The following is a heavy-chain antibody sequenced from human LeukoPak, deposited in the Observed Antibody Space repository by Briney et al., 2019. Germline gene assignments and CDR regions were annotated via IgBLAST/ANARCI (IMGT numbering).Heavy chain of an antibody. V-gene: IGHV3-66*01. CDR3: ARDGDTGMVGGYYYYMDV. J-gene: IGHJ6*03. CDR1: GFTVSSNY. CDR2: IYSGGST. D-gene: IGHD5-18*01. Sequence: PGGSLRLSCAASGFTVSSNYMSWVRQAPGKGLEWVSVIYSGGSTYYADSVKGRFTISRDNSKNTLYLQMNSLRAEDTAVYYCARDGDTGMVGGYYYYMDVWGKGTTVTVSS.